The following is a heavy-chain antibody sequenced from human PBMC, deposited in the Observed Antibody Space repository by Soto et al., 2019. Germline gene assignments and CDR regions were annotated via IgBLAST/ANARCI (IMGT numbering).Heavy chain of an antibody. V-gene: IGHV4-30-4*08. CDR2: IHSSGSI. Sequence: SETLSLTCTVSGGSMYRSGYYWGWIRQPPGRGLEWIGYIHSSGSIYYNPSLKSRATMSIDTAGNQFSLKVSSVTVADTAVYYCARDLDGLHDDTSGPFPRPGWGQGTLVTVSS. CDR3: ARDLDGLHDDTSGPFPRPG. J-gene: IGHJ1*01. D-gene: IGHD3-22*01. CDR1: GGSMYRSGYY.